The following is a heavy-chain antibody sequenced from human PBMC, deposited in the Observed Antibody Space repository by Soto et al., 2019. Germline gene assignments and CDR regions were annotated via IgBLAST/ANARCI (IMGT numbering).Heavy chain of an antibody. CDR1: GGSISSSSYY. Sequence: SETLSLTCTVSGGSISSSSYYWGWIRQPPGKGLEWIGSIYYSGSTYYNPSLKSRGTISVDTSKNQFSLKLSSVTAADTAVYYCARRLAARLFYFDYWGQGTLVTVSS. V-gene: IGHV4-39*01. CDR3: ARRLAARLFYFDY. D-gene: IGHD6-6*01. J-gene: IGHJ4*02. CDR2: IYYSGST.